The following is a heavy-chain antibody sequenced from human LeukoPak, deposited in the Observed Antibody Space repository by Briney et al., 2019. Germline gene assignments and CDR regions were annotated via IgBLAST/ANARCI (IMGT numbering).Heavy chain of an antibody. V-gene: IGHV1-2*06. CDR1: GYTFTGYY. CDR2: INPISGGT. J-gene: IGHJ3*02. Sequence: GASVKVSCKASGYTFTGYYMHWVRQAPGQGLEWMGRINPISGGTSYAQKFQGRVTMTRDTSISTAYMELSRLRSDDTAVYYCARGPRLDSSGWYYGAFDIWGQGTMVTVSS. D-gene: IGHD6-19*01. CDR3: ARGPRLDSSGWYYGAFDI.